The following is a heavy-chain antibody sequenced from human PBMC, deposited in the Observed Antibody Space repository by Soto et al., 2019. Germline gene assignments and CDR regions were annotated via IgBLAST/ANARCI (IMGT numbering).Heavy chain of an antibody. CDR3: AKFIAAAFGEGDY. D-gene: IGHD6-13*01. CDR2: ISGSGGST. CDR1: GFTFSSYA. V-gene: IGHV3-23*01. Sequence: EVQLLESGGGLVQPGGSLRLSCAASGFTFSSYAMSWVRQAPGRGLEWVSAISGSGGSTYYADSVKGRFTISRDNSKNTLYLQMNSLRAEDTAVYYCAKFIAAAFGEGDYWGQGTLVTVSS. J-gene: IGHJ4*02.